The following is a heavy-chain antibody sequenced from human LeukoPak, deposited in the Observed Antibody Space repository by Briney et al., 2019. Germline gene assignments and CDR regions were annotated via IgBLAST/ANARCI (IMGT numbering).Heavy chain of an antibody. Sequence: PSETLSLTCTVSGGSFSSYFWSWIRQPPGKGLEWIGYIYHSGSTYYNPSLKSRVTISVDRSKNQFSLKLSSVTAADTAVYYCARGQSIAVAGTGAFDIWGQGTMVTVSS. CDR1: GGSFSSYF. V-gene: IGHV4-30-2*01. J-gene: IGHJ3*02. D-gene: IGHD6-19*01. CDR3: ARGQSIAVAGTGAFDI. CDR2: IYHSGST.